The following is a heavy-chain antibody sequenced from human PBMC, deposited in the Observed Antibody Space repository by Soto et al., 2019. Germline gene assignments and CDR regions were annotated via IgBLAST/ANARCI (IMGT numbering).Heavy chain of an antibody. CDR3: AKAPPADFWSGYWRYFDY. J-gene: IGHJ4*02. D-gene: IGHD3-3*01. CDR1: GFTFSSYG. Sequence: GGSLRLSCAASGFTFSSYGMHWVRQAPGKGLEWVAVISYDGSNKYYADSVKGRFTISRDNSKNTLYLQMNSLRAEDTAVYYCAKAPPADFWSGYWRYFDYWGQGTLVXV. CDR2: ISYDGSNK. V-gene: IGHV3-30*18.